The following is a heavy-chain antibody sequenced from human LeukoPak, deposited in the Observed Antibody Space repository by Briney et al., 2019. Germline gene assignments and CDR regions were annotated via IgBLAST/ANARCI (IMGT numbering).Heavy chain of an antibody. V-gene: IGHV3-23*01. J-gene: IGHJ4*02. Sequence: PGGPLRLSCAASGFTFSSSAMSWVRQAPGKGLEWVSGISASGGNPYYADSVKGRFTISRDNSENTLNLQMNSLRAEDTAVYYCAKARAGDITAAFNYWGQGTLVTVSS. CDR3: AKARAGDITAAFNY. D-gene: IGHD6-13*01. CDR2: ISASGGNP. CDR1: GFTFSSSA.